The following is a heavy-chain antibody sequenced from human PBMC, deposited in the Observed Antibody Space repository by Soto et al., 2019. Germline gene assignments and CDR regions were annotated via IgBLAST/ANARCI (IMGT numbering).Heavy chain of an antibody. J-gene: IGHJ3*02. CDR3: AKTANGRFSAFDI. Sequence: EVQLLESGGGLVQPGGSLRLSCTASGFTFSSYAMSSVRQAPGKGLEWVSAISGSGGTTYYADSVKGRFTFSRDSSKNTLYLLMNSLRAEDTAVYYRAKTANGRFSAFDIWGQGTMVTVFS. V-gene: IGHV3-23*01. CDR1: GFTFSSYA. CDR2: ISGSGGTT. D-gene: IGHD3-10*01.